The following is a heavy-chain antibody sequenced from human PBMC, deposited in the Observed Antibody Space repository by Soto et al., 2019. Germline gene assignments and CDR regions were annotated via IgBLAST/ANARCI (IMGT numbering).Heavy chain of an antibody. D-gene: IGHD2-21*02. V-gene: IGHV1-18*04. J-gene: IGHJ6*02. CDR2: ISAYNGNT. Sequence: GASVKVSCKASGYTFTSYGISWVRQAPGQGLEWMGWISAYNGNTNYAQKLQGRATMTTDTSTSTAYMELRSLRSDDTAVYYCARGPRWVVTAIPEYYYGMDVWGQGTTVTVSS. CDR3: ARGPRWVVTAIPEYYYGMDV. CDR1: GYTFTSYG.